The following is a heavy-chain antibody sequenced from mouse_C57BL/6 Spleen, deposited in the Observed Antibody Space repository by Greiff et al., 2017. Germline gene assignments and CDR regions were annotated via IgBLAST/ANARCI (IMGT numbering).Heavy chain of an antibody. CDR3: ARLKMFDY. J-gene: IGHJ2*01. D-gene: IGHD1-3*01. V-gene: IGHV1-64*01. CDR2: IHPNSGST. Sequence: VQLQQSGAELVKPGASVKLSCKASGYTFTSYWMHWVKQRPGQGLEWIGMIHPNSGSTNYNEKFKSKATLSVDKSSSTAYMQLSSLTSEDSAVYYCARLKMFDYWGQGTTLTVSS. CDR1: GYTFTSYW.